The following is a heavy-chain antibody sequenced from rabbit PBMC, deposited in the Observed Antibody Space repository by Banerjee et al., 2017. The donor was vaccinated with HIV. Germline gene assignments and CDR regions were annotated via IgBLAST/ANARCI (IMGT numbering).Heavy chain of an antibody. V-gene: IGHV1S7*01. D-gene: IGHD6-1*01. Sequence: QLKETGGGLVQPGGSLTLSCKASGFDFSSYYMSWVRQAPGKGLEWIGGIYAGKGATDYASWVNGRFTISLDNAQNTVFLQMTSLTAADTATYFCASNGDAGYVGYGFRLWGPGTLVTVS. J-gene: IGHJ4*01. CDR1: GFDFSSYY. CDR2: IYAGKGAT. CDR3: ASNGDAGYVGYGFRL.